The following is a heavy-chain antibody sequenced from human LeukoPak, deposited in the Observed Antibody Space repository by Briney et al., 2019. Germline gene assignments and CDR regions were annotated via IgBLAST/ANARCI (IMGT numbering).Heavy chain of an antibody. V-gene: IGHV3-30*02. CDR2: IRYDGSNK. J-gene: IGHJ4*02. CDR3: AKDSRGYNPPFDY. Sequence: GGSLRLSCAASGFTFSSYGMHWVRQAPGRGLEWVAFIRYDGSNKYYADSVKGRFTISRDNSKNTLYLQMNSLRAEDTAVYYCAKDSRGYNPPFDYWGQGTLVTVSS. CDR1: GFTFSSYG. D-gene: IGHD5-24*01.